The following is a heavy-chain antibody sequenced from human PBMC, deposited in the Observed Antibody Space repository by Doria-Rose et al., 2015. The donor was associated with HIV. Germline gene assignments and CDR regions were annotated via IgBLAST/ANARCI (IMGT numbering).Heavy chain of an antibody. CDR1: GVSLSSPGMG. V-gene: IGHV2-26*01. CDR2: ILSDDER. J-gene: IGHJ4*02. Sequence: QVTLKESGPVLVKPTETLTLTCTVSGVSLSSPGMGVSWIRQPPGKALEWLANILSDDERSYNTSLKSRLTISRGTSKSQVVLTMTDMDPVDTATYYCARIKSSRWYHKYYFDFWGQGTLAIVSA. CDR3: ARIKSSRWYHKYYFDF. D-gene: IGHD6-13*01.